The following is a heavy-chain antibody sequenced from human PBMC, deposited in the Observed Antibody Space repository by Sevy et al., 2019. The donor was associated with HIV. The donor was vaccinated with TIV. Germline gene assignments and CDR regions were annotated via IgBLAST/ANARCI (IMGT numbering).Heavy chain of an antibody. V-gene: IGHV1-2*06. D-gene: IGHD6-13*01. CDR2: INPNSGDS. Sequence: ASVKVSCKASGYTFTDYYIHWVRQAPVQGLEWMGRINPNSGDSNSAQTFQGRVAMPRDTSTSIAYMELSRLRSDDTAVYYCARDRHVIAATESYYFFYGMDVWGQGTTVTVSS. CDR3: ARDRHVIAATESYYFFYGMDV. CDR1: GYTFTDYY. J-gene: IGHJ6*02.